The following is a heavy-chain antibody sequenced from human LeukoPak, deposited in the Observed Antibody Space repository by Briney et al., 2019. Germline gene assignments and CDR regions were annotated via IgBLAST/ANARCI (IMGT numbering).Heavy chain of an antibody. CDR3: ARRDENWYFDL. CDR1: EYSFTRYW. Sequence: GESLTISCKGSEYSFTRYWIGWVRHMPVKGLEWMGIIYPGDSDTRYSPSFQGQVTIPADKSISTAYLQWSSLKASDTAMYYCARRDENWYFDLWGRGTLVTVSS. J-gene: IGHJ2*01. V-gene: IGHV5-51*01. CDR2: IYPGDSDT.